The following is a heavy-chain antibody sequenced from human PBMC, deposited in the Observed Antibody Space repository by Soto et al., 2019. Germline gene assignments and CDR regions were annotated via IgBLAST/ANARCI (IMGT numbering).Heavy chain of an antibody. J-gene: IGHJ4*02. CDR1: GFTFSTYT. CDR3: AKRFSGWWYDY. CDR2: ISGSCGST. Sequence: PGGSLRLSCAASGFTFSTYTMAWVRQAPGKGLEWVSAISGSCGSTYYTDSVKGRFTISRDNSKNTLYLQMNSLRAEDTAIYYCAKRFSGWWYDYWGQGTLVTVSS. D-gene: IGHD6-19*01. V-gene: IGHV3-23*01.